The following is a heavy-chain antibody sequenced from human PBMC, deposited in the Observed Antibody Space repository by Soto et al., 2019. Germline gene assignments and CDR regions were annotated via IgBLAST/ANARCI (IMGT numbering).Heavy chain of an antibody. J-gene: IGHJ4*02. CDR1: GFTFSSYW. D-gene: IGHD3-22*01. Sequence: VGSLRLSCAASGFTFSSYWMHWVRQAPGKGLVWVSRINSDGSDTRYEDSVKGRFTISRDNAKNTLYLQMNSLRAEDTAVYYCARPPYYYDSSGWGYFDNWGQGTLVTVSS. V-gene: IGHV3-74*01. CDR3: ARPPYYYDSSGWGYFDN. CDR2: INSDGSDT.